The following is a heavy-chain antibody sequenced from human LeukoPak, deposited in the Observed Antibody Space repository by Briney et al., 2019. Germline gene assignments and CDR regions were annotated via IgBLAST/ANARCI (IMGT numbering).Heavy chain of an antibody. CDR2: VSGGGGTT. CDR3: AKDMGYCSRATCYGLDY. V-gene: IGHV3-23*01. D-gene: IGHD2-2*01. Sequence: PGGSLRLSCAASGFTFSSYAMSWVRQAPGKGLEWVSTVSGGGGTTYYADSVKGRFTISRDNSKNTLFLQMNSLRAEDTAIYYCAKDMGYCSRATCYGLDYWGQGTLVTVSS. J-gene: IGHJ4*02. CDR1: GFTFSSYA.